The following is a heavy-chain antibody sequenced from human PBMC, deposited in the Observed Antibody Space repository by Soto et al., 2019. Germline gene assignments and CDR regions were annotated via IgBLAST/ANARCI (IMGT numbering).Heavy chain of an antibody. D-gene: IGHD2-15*01. Sequence: PSETLSLTCTVSGGSINSYYWSWIRRPPGKGLEWIGFVYSNGTTSYNRSLKSRVTLSVDTSNNQFSLNLRSVTAADTAVYYRARTPHIWGQGTLVTVSS. J-gene: IGHJ4*02. CDR1: GGSINSYY. V-gene: IGHV4-59*01. CDR3: ARTPHI. CDR2: VYSNGTT.